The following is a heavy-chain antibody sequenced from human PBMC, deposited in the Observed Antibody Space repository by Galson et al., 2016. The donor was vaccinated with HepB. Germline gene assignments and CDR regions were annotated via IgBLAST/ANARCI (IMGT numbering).Heavy chain of an antibody. CDR2: IKQDGSEK. CDR1: GFTFSSYW. Sequence: LRLSCAASGFTFSSYWMSWVRQAPGKGLEWVANIKQDGSEKYYVDSVTGRFTISRDNAKNSLYLHMNSLRAEDTAVYYCAQYYYVSSGFLEDFQHWGQGTRVTVSS. D-gene: IGHD3-22*01. J-gene: IGHJ1*01. CDR3: AQYYYVSSGFLEDFQH. V-gene: IGHV3-7*03.